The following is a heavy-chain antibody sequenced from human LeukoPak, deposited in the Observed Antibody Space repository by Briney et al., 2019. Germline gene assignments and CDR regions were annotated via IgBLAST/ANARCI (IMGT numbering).Heavy chain of an antibody. J-gene: IGHJ4*02. CDR1: GLTFSSYA. CDR3: AKRGDIRGFNY. Sequence: GGSLRLSCAASGLTFSSYAMHWVRQAPGKGLEWVAVISYDGSNKYYADSVKGRFTISRDNSKNTLYLQMNSLRAEDTAVYYCAKRGDIRGFNYWGQGSLVTVSS. V-gene: IGHV3-30*04. D-gene: IGHD3-16*01. CDR2: ISYDGSNK.